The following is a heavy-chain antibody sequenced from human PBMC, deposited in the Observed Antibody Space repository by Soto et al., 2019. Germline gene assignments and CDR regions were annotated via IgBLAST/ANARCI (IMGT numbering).Heavy chain of an antibody. J-gene: IGHJ4*02. CDR2: IIPIFGTA. CDR1: GGTFSSYA. D-gene: IGHD3-22*01. Sequence: GASVKVSCKASGGTFSSYAISWLRQAPGQGLEWMGGIIPIFGTANYAQKFQGRVTITADESTSTAYMELSSLRSEDTAVYYRARDRQHYYDSSGYYFDYWGQGTLVTVSS. V-gene: IGHV1-69*13. CDR3: ARDRQHYYDSSGYYFDY.